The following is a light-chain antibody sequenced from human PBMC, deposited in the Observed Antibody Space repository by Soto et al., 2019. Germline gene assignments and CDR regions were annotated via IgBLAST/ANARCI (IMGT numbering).Light chain of an antibody. CDR2: DAS. V-gene: IGKV3-20*01. Sequence: EVVLTQSPGTLSLSPGERAILSCRASQSVSSSFLAWYQQKPGRTPRLLIYDASSRATGIPDRFSGSGSGTDFTLTIYRLEPEDFAVYYCQHYGRSPGLFTFGPGTKVDIK. J-gene: IGKJ3*01. CDR1: QSVSSSF. CDR3: QHYGRSPGLFT.